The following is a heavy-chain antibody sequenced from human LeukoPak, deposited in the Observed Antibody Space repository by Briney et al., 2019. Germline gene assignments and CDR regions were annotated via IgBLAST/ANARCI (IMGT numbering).Heavy chain of an antibody. J-gene: IGHJ4*02. CDR3: ASSVVVTAIRDS. CDR1: GFTFSDYY. D-gene: IGHD2-21*02. CDR2: IKPDGSEK. Sequence: PGGSLRLSCAASGFTFSDYYMNWVRQAPGKGLEWVANIKPDGSEKYYVDSVKGRFTVSRDNAKNSLYLEMNSLRAEDTAVYYCASSVVVTAIRDSWGQGTLVTVSS. V-gene: IGHV3-7*01.